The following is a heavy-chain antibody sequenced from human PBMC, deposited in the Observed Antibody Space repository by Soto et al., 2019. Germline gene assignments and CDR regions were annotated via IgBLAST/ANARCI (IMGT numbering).Heavy chain of an antibody. J-gene: IGHJ6*02. CDR3: ARTEASSWSFFYYGMDV. CDR1: AGPIGSYY. V-gene: IGHV4-59*01. Sequence: PSETLSLTCTVSAGPIGSYYWSWIRQSPGKGLEWIGCVYYSDSTNYNPSLKSRVTISLDRSKNQFSLRLSSVTAADTAVYYCARTEASSWSFFYYGMDVWGQGTAVTVSS. CDR2: VYYSDST. D-gene: IGHD6-13*01.